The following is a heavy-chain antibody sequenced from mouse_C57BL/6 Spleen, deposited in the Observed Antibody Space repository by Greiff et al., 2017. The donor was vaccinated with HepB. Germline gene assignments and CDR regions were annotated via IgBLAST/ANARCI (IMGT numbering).Heavy chain of an antibody. CDR1: GYTFTSYW. CDR3: ARSQFITTVFDY. Sequence: VQLQQPGAELVKPGASVKMSCKASGYTFTSYWITWVTQRPGKGLEWIGDIYPGSGSTNYNEKFKSKATLTVATSSSTAYMQLSSLTSEDSAVYYCARSQFITTVFDYWGQGTTLTVSS. V-gene: IGHV1-55*01. D-gene: IGHD1-1*01. CDR2: IYPGSGST. J-gene: IGHJ2*01.